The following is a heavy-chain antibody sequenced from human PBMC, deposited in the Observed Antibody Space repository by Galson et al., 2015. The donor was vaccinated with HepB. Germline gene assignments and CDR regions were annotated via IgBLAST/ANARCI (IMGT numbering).Heavy chain of an antibody. Sequence: SLILSCAASGFTFEDHAMHWVRHAPGTGLVWVSGINWDGSQKYYVASVQGRFTVPRDNSQPSLVLQMESLRVEDTAFYYCVRDSPVTTGSFDLWGQGTLVTVSS. CDR2: INWDGSQK. J-gene: IGHJ4*02. V-gene: IGHV3-9*01. CDR1: GFTFEDHA. CDR3: VRDSPVTTGSFDL. D-gene: IGHD1-1*01.